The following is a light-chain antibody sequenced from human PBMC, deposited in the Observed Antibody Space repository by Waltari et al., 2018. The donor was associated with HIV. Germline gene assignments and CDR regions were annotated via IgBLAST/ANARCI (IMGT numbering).Light chain of an antibody. CDR1: SSNIGSNT. Sequence: ISCSGSSSNIGSNTVNWYQQLPGTAPKLLIYSNNQRPSGVPDRFSGSKSGTSASLAISGLQSEDEADYYCAAWDGSLNGHVVFGGGTKLTVL. J-gene: IGLJ2*01. V-gene: IGLV1-44*01. CDR2: SNN. CDR3: AAWDGSLNGHVV.